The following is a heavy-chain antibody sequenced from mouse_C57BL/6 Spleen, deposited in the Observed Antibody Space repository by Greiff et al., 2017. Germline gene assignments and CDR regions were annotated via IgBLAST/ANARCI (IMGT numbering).Heavy chain of an antibody. J-gene: IGHJ2*01. CDR1: GYTFTGYW. CDR3: AKGNYGDD. CDR2: ILPGSGST. Sequence: QVQLQQSGAELMKPGASVKLSCKATGYTFTGYWLEWVKQRPGPGLAWIGEILPGSGSTKSNAQFKGKATFTADTSSNTAYMQLSSLTTEYSAIYYGAKGNYGDDWGQGTTLTVSS. D-gene: IGHD2-1*01. V-gene: IGHV1-9*01.